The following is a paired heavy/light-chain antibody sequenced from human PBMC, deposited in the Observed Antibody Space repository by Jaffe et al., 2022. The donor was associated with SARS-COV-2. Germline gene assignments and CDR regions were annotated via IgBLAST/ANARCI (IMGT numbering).Light chain of an antibody. V-gene: IGLV3-1*01. CDR1: KLGDKY. Sequence: SYELTQPPSVSVSPGQTASITCSGDKLGDKYACWYQQKPGQSPVLVIYQDSKRPSGIPERFSGSNSGNTATLTISGTQAMDEADYYCQAWDSSTARYVVFGGGTKLTVL. CDR3: QAWDSSTARYVV. CDR2: QDS. J-gene: IGLJ2*01.
Heavy chain of an antibody. CDR1: GFTFSDYY. J-gene: IGHJ6*02. V-gene: IGHV3-11*01. CDR3: ARERDVVVPAATPGGYYYGMDV. D-gene: IGHD2-2*02. Sequence: QVQLVESGGGLVKPGGSLRLSCAASGFTFSDYYMSWIRQAPGKGLEWVSYISSSGSTIYYADSVKGRFTISRDNAKNSLYLQMNSLRAEDTAVYYCARERDVVVPAATPGGYYYGMDVWGQGTTVTVSS. CDR2: ISSSGSTI.